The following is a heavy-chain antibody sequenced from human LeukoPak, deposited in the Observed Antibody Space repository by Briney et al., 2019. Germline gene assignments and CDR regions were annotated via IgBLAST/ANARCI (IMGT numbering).Heavy chain of an antibody. Sequence: SETLSLTCTVSGGSISTYYWSWIRQPPGKGLEWIGYVYYSEATNYNPSLKSRVTISLDTPKNQFSLTLTSLTATDAAVDYFGRRVGVNGIYSFDHWGQGTPVTVSS. CDR3: GRRVGVNGIYSFDH. CDR1: GGSISTYY. CDR2: VYYSEAT. J-gene: IGHJ4*02. V-gene: IGHV4-59*08. D-gene: IGHD1-26*01.